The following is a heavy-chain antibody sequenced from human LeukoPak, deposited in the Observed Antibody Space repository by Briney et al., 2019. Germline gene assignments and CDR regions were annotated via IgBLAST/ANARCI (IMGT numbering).Heavy chain of an antibody. Sequence: PGGSLRLSCAASGFTFSSYEMNWVRQAPGKGLEWVSYISSSGITIYYADSVKGRFTISRDNTKNSLYLQMNSLRAEDTAVYYGAGGGYCSGGSCYGSFDIWGEGTMVTVSS. CDR3: AGGGYCSGGSCYGSFDI. J-gene: IGHJ3*02. CDR1: GFTFSSYE. D-gene: IGHD2-15*01. CDR2: ISSSGITI. V-gene: IGHV3-48*03.